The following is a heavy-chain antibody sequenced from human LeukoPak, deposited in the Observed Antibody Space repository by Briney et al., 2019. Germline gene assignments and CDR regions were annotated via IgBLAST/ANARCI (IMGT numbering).Heavy chain of an antibody. CDR1: GFRFDDYY. D-gene: IGHD4/OR15-4a*01. CDR2: ISATGGMM. J-gene: IGHJ4*02. V-gene: IGHV3-11*01. Sequence: PGGPLRLSCSASGFRFDDYYLSWIRQAPGKGLEWISFISATGGMMGHADSVKGRFTISRDNAKNSVYLEMNNLRADDTAVYHCARHMVLSPCDYWGPGTVVTVSS. CDR3: ARHMVLSPCDY.